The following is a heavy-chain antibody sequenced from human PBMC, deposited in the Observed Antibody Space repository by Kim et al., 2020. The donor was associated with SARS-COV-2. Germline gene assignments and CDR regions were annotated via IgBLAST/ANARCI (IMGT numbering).Heavy chain of an antibody. V-gene: IGHV3-30-3*01. D-gene: IGHD5-18*01. CDR1: GFTFSSYA. Sequence: GGSLRLSCAASGFTFSSYAMHWVRQAPGKGLEWVAVISYDGSNKYYADSVKGRFTISRDNSKNTLYLQMNSLRAEDTAVYYCARERVDTAMVGYYYGMDVWGQGTTVTVSS. J-gene: IGHJ6*02. CDR3: ARERVDTAMVGYYYGMDV. CDR2: ISYDGSNK.